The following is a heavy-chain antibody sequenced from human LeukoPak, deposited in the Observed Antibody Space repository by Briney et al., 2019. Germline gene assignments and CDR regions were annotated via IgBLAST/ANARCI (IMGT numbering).Heavy chain of an antibody. CDR3: ARVLDYYGSGTYSFDY. CDR1: GFSISNGYY. CDR2: IYHTGGT. V-gene: IGHV4-38-2*02. D-gene: IGHD3-10*01. Sequence: SETLSLTCSVSGFSISNGYYWGWIRQPPGKGLEWIGSIYHTGGTFYNPSLKRRVTMSVATSKNQFSLKLSSVTAADTAVYYCARVLDYYGSGTYSFDYWGQGTLVTVSS. J-gene: IGHJ4*02.